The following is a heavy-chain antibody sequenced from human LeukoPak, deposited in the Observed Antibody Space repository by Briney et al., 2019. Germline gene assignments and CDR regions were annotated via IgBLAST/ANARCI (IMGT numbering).Heavy chain of an antibody. Sequence: PGGSLRLSCAASGFTFSSYEMNWVRQAPGKGLEWVSYISSSGSTIYYADSVKGRFTISRDNSKNTLFLQMNSLRADDTAVYYCAKSFGPVIAAAGTGADWGQGTLVTVSS. D-gene: IGHD6-13*01. CDR1: GFTFSSYE. V-gene: IGHV3-48*03. CDR2: ISSSGSTI. J-gene: IGHJ4*02. CDR3: AKSFGPVIAAAGTGAD.